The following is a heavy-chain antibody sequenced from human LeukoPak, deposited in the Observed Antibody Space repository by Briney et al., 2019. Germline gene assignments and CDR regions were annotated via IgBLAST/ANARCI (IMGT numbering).Heavy chain of an antibody. D-gene: IGHD3-22*01. CDR1: GGSISTGYS. CDR2: FYPRGNT. V-gene: IGHV4-30-2*01. CDR3: AGTTYYYDSSGWLWDY. J-gene: IGHJ4*02. Sequence: PSQTLSLTCSVSGGSISTGYSWSWIRQPPGKGLEWIAYFYPRGNTYYNTSLKSRVTISMDTSKNQFSLELSSVTAADTAMYYCAGTTYYYDSSGWLWDYWGQGTLVTVSS.